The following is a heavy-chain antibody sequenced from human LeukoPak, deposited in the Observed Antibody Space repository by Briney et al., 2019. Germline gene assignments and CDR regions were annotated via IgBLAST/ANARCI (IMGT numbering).Heavy chain of an antibody. CDR1: GFPFNNYE. J-gene: IGHJ4*02. D-gene: IGHD5-24*01. CDR2: ISTSSSYI. Sequence: KPGGSLRLSCEAFGFPFNNYEMNWVRQAPGKGLEWVSFISTSSSYIYYADSVKGRFTISRDNSKNSLYLQMNSLRAEDTAVYYCARSDGYSDYWGQGTLVTVSS. V-gene: IGHV3-21*01. CDR3: ARSDGYSDY.